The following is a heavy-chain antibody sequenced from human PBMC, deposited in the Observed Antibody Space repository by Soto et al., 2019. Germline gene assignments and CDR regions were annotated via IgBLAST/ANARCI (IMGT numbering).Heavy chain of an antibody. J-gene: IGHJ5*02. V-gene: IGHV3-23*01. CDR3: AGDGYINVLYYWFDP. D-gene: IGHD3-16*01. CDR1: GFTFRSHG. CDR2: ISGGGDKT. Sequence: EVQLLESGGGLVQPGGSLRLSCAASGFTFRSHGMSWIRQAPGKGLEWVSIISGGGDKTYYADSVKGRFTISRDNSKNMLYLQMNSLRAEETAVYYCAGDGYINVLYYWFDPWGQGTLVTVSS.